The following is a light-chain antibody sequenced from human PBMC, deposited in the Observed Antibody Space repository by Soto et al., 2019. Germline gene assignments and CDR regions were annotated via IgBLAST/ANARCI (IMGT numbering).Light chain of an antibody. CDR3: QSYNDWPFA. CDR2: GVS. J-gene: IGKJ2*01. Sequence: DIVLTQSPATLSVSPGDRVTLSCRASESLFGFLAWYQQKPGQAPRLLMYGVSTRATGIPARFSGGGSATDFTLTISSLQSEDSAFYFGQSYNDWPFASGLGTRLEI. V-gene: IGKV3-15*01. CDR1: ESLFGF.